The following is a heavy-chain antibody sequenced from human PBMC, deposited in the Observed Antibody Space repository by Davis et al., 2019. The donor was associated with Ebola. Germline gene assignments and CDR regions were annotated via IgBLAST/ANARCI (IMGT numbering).Heavy chain of an antibody. CDR2: ISYDGSNK. V-gene: IGHV3-30*03. D-gene: IGHD6-13*01. J-gene: IGHJ3*02. Sequence: GESLKISCAASGFTFSSYGMHWVRQAPGKGLEWVAVISYDGSNKYYADSVKGRFTISRDNSKNTLYLQMNSLRAEDTAVYYCARGGYSSSWPVAFDIWGQGTMVTVSS. CDR3: ARGGYSSSWPVAFDI. CDR1: GFTFSSYG.